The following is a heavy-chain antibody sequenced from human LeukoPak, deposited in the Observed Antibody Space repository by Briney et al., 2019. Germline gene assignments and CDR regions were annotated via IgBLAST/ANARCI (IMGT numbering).Heavy chain of an antibody. V-gene: IGHV1-69*13. CDR2: IIPIFGTA. J-gene: IGHJ5*02. D-gene: IGHD2-2*01. CDR1: GYSFSDYY. Sequence: SVKVSCEASGYSFSDYYMHWVRQAPGQGLEWMGGIIPIFGTANYAQKFQGRVTITADESTSTAYMELSSLRSEDTAVYYCARGWGGYCSSTSCYAMIDPWGQGTLVTVSS. CDR3: ARGWGGYCSSTSCYAMIDP.